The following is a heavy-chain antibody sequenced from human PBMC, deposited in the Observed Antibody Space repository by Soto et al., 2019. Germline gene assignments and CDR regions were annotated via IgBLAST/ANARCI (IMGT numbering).Heavy chain of an antibody. CDR2: INSDGSST. CDR1: VFTFSSYW. Sequence: PGGSLRLSCAASVFTFSSYWMHWVRQAPGKGLVWVSRINSDGSSTSYADSVKCRFTISRDNAKNTLYLQMNSLRAEDTAVYYCARDWYSSSWDYYYGMDVWGQGTTVTVSS. CDR3: ARDWYSSSWDYYYGMDV. V-gene: IGHV3-74*01. D-gene: IGHD6-13*01. J-gene: IGHJ6*02.